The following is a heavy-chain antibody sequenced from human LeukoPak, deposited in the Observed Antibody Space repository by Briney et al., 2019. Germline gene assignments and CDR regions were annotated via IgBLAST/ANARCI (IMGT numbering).Heavy chain of an antibody. CDR2: ISGSGGST. Sequence: GGSLRLSCAASGFTFSSCAMSWVRQAAGTGLEWVSAISGSGGSTYYADSVKGRFTISRDNSKNTLYLQMNSLRAEDTAVYYCAKDQGNYYGSGSYPTWGQGTLVTVSS. J-gene: IGHJ4*02. CDR3: AKDQGNYYGSGSYPT. D-gene: IGHD3-10*01. CDR1: GFTFSSCA. V-gene: IGHV3-23*01.